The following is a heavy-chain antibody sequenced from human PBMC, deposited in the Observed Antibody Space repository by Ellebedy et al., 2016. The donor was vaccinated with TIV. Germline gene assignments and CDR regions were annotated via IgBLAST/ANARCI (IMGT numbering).Heavy chain of an antibody. Sequence: PGGSLRLSCAASGFTFSTYWMHWVGQAPGKGLVWVSRITTHDETYADSVKGRLTVSRDNSKNRLYLQMNSLRAEDTAVDYCAKEELGTMVRGVIIYWGQGTLVTVSS. CDR1: GFTFSTYW. J-gene: IGHJ4*02. V-gene: IGHV3-74*03. CDR2: ITTHDE. CDR3: AKEELGTMVRGVIIY. D-gene: IGHD3-10*01.